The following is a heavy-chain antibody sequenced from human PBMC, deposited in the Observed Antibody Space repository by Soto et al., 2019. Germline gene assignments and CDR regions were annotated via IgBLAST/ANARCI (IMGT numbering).Heavy chain of an antibody. D-gene: IGHD4-4*01. CDR1: GYTFSSYA. Sequence: GASVKVSCKASGYTFSSYAMHWVRQAPGQRLEWMGWINAGNGNTKYSQKFQGRVTITRDTPVSTAYMELSSLRSEDTAVYYCARAPTVTTFGTFDYWGRGTLVTVSS. V-gene: IGHV1-3*01. J-gene: IGHJ4*02. CDR3: ARAPTVTTFGTFDY. CDR2: INAGNGNT.